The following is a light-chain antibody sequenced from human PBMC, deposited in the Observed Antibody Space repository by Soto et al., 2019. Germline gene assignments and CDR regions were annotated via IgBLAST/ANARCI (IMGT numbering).Light chain of an antibody. J-gene: IGKJ4*01. V-gene: IGKV2-30*01. Sequence: DVVMTQSPLSLPVTLGQPASISCRSSQSLVYRDGNTYLNWFQQRPGQSPRRLIYKVSNRDSGVPDRFSGSGSGTDFTLKISRVEAEDVGVYYCMQGTHWPVTFGGGTKVEIK. CDR3: MQGTHWPVT. CDR1: QSLVYRDGNTY. CDR2: KVS.